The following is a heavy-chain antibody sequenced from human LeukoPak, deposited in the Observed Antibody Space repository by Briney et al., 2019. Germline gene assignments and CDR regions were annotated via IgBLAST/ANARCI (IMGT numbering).Heavy chain of an antibody. CDR1: GYTLTELS. V-gene: IGHV1-24*01. Sequence: ASVKVSCKVSGYTLTELSMHWVRQAPGKGLEWMGGFDPEDGETIYAQKFQGRVTITADESTSTAYMELSSLRSEDTAVYYCARGRLGYCSGGSCYGIDYWGQGTLVTVSS. J-gene: IGHJ4*02. D-gene: IGHD2-15*01. CDR3: ARGRLGYCSGGSCYGIDY. CDR2: FDPEDGET.